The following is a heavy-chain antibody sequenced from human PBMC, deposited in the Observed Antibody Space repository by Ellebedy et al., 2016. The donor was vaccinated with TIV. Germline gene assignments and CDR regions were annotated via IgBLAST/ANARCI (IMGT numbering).Heavy chain of an antibody. CDR1: GFTFSRYA. Sequence: GESLKIPCAASGFTFSRYAMHWVRQAPGKGLEWVAVIWYDGSNKYYADPMKGRFNISRDNSKNTLYLQMNSLRAEDTAVYYCARILCAGDCSQFGFDYWGQGTLVPVSS. CDR3: ARILCAGDCSQFGFDY. D-gene: IGHD2-21*02. J-gene: IGHJ4*02. CDR2: IWYDGSNK. V-gene: IGHV3-33*08.